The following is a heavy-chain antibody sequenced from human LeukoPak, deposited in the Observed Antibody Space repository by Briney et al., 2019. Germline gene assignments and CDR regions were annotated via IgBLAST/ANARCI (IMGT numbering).Heavy chain of an antibody. D-gene: IGHD2-15*01. V-gene: IGHV1-46*01. Sequence: ASVKVSCKAPGYTFSSYYMRWARQAPGQGLEWVGRIDPNDGSTIYARNLQGRVTMTSDTSTSTVYMELSSLRSEDTAVYYCARGGPYHGWDYWGQGTLVTVSS. CDR1: GYTFSSYY. CDR3: ARGGPYHGWDY. CDR2: IDPNDGST. J-gene: IGHJ4*02.